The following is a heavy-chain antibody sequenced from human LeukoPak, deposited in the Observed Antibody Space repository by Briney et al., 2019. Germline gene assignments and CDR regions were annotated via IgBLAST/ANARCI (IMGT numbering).Heavy chain of an antibody. J-gene: IGHJ4*02. CDR3: AREMGWNYGDY. Sequence: GGSLRLSCAASGFTFSNYGMSWVRQAPGKGLEWVANIKQDGSEKYYVDSVKGRFTISRDNAKSSLYLQMNSLRAEDTAVYYCAREMGWNYGDYWGQGTLSPSPQ. D-gene: IGHD1-7*01. CDR1: GFTFSNYG. V-gene: IGHV3-7*05. CDR2: IKQDGSEK.